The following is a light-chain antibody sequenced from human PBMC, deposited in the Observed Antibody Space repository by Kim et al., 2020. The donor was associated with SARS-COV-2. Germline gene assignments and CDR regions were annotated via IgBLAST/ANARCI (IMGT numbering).Light chain of an antibody. CDR3: QAWDSNTWV. V-gene: IGLV3-1*01. CDR2: EDS. CDR1: KLGDKY. Sequence: SYELTQPPSVSVSPGQTASITCSGDKLGDKYACWYQQKPGQSPVLVIYEDSKRPSGIPERFSGSNSGNTATLTLSGTQAMDEADYYCQAWDSNTWVFGGGTQLTVL. J-gene: IGLJ3*02.